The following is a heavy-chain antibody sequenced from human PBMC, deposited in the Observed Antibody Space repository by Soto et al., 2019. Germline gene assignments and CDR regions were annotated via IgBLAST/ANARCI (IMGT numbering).Heavy chain of an antibody. CDR2: IYYSGTT. D-gene: IGHD5-18*01. CDR1: GGSISSTTYY. V-gene: IGHV4-39*02. Sequence: QLQLQESGPGLVKPSETLSLTCSVSGGSISSTTYYWGWIRQSPGKGLEWIASIYYSGTTYYNPSLKSRATIFADTSKNQFSLKLSSVTAADTDIYYCERDMPTGIQVNWGQGTLVTVSS. CDR3: ERDMPTGIQVN. J-gene: IGHJ4*02.